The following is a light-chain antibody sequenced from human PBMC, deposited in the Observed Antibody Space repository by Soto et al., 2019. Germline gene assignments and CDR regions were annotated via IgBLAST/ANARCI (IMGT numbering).Light chain of an antibody. CDR3: QQSHSTPLT. CDR1: LRISKY. Sequence: DIKLTQSPSSLSASVGDRVTITCRASLRISKYLNWYQQKPGKAPKLLIYGASTLQSGGPSRFSGSGSGTDFTLPITNLQPEDYATYFCQQSHSTPLTFGGGTKLEI. J-gene: IGKJ4*01. CDR2: GAS. V-gene: IGKV1-39*01.